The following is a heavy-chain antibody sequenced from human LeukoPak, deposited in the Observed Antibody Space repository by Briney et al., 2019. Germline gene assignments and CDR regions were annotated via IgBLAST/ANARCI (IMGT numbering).Heavy chain of an antibody. CDR3: ARAGLYCSSTSCYPDWFDP. CDR1: GGSISSGSYY. J-gene: IGHJ5*02. Sequence: PSQTLSLTCTVSGGSISSGSYYWSWIRQPAGKGLEWIGRIYTSGSTNYNPSLKSRVTISVDTSKTQFSLKLSSVTAADTAVYYCARAGLYCSSTSCYPDWFDPWGQGTLVTVSS. D-gene: IGHD2-2*01. V-gene: IGHV4-61*02. CDR2: IYTSGST.